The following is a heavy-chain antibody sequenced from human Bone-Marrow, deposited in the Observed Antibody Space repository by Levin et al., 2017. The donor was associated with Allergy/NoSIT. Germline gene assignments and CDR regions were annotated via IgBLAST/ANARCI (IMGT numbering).Heavy chain of an antibody. J-gene: IGHJ4*02. CDR2: IWYDGSNK. V-gene: IGHV3-33*01. CDR1: GFTFSSYG. Sequence: LSLTCAASGFTFSSYGMHWVRQAPGKGLEWVAVIWYDGSNKYYADSVKGRFTISRDNSKNTLYLQMNSLRAEDTAVYYCAREPGIAVAGSPTPYFDYWGQGTLVTVSS. D-gene: IGHD6-19*01. CDR3: AREPGIAVAGSPTPYFDY.